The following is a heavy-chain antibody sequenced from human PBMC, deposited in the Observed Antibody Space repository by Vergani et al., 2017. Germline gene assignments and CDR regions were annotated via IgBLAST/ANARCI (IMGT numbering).Heavy chain of an antibody. V-gene: IGHV1-18*01. CDR1: GYTFTSYG. CDR2: ISAYNGNT. D-gene: IGHD3-22*01. CDR3: ARVYSYYYDSSGYYSDAFDI. J-gene: IGHJ3*02. Sequence: QVQLVQSGAEVKKPGASVKVSCKASGYTFTSYGISWVRQAPGQGLEWMGWISAYNGNTNYAQKLQGRVTMTTDTSTSTAYMGLRSLRSDDTAVYYCARVYSYYYDSSGYYSDAFDIWGQGTMVTVSS.